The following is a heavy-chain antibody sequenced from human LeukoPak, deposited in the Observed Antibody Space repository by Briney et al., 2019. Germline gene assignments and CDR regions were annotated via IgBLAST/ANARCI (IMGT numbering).Heavy chain of an antibody. CDR3: ARDPSGYSSGWFGGRRDYYYYGMDV. CDR2: ISYDGSNK. CDR1: GFTFSSYA. Sequence: PWRSLRLSCAASGFTFSSYAMHWVRQAPGKGLEWVAVISYDGSNKYYADSVKGRFTISRDNSKNTLYLQMNSLRAEDTAVYYCARDPSGYSSGWFGGRRDYYYYGMDVWGQGTTVTVSS. J-gene: IGHJ6*02. D-gene: IGHD6-19*01. V-gene: IGHV3-30-3*01.